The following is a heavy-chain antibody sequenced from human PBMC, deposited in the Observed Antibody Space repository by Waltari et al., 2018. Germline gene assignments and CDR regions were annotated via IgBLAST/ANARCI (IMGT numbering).Heavy chain of an antibody. Sequence: QVQVVQSGAEVKKPGASVKVSCMAPGYTFTNYAMHWVRQAPGQRLEWMGWINDGNSNTKYSQKFQGRVTITRHTSASTAYMELSSLRSEDTAVYYCARDHSSSWFGAFDIWGQGTMVTVSS. CDR2: INDGNSNT. J-gene: IGHJ3*02. D-gene: IGHD6-13*01. CDR1: GYTFTNYA. CDR3: ARDHSSSWFGAFDI. V-gene: IGHV1-3*01.